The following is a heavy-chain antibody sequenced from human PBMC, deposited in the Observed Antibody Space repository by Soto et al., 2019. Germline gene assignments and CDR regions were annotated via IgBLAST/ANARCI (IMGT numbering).Heavy chain of an antibody. J-gene: IGHJ4*02. Sequence: SETLSLTCTVSGGSISSGDYYWSWIRQPPGKGLEWIGYIYYSGSTYYNPSLKSRVTISVDTSKNQFSLKLSSVTAADTAVYYCARALIAVAGPFLDYWGQGTLVTVSS. CDR3: ARALIAVAGPFLDY. V-gene: IGHV4-30-4*01. CDR1: GGSISSGDYY. D-gene: IGHD6-19*01. CDR2: IYYSGST.